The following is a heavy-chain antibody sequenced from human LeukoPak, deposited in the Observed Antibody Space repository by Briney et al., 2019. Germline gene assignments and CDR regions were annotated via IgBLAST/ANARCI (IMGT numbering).Heavy chain of an antibody. CDR2: ISYDGSNK. J-gene: IGHJ6*04. V-gene: IGHV3-30*03. D-gene: IGHD3-10*01. CDR1: GWTFIKYG. Sequence: GWSLSLSCAASGWTFIKYGMHWVRQAPGKGLEWVAVISYDGSNKYYADSVKGRFTISRDNAKNTLYLQMNSLRAEDTAVYYCAPLGITMIRGVWGKGTPVTISS. CDR3: APLGITMIRGV.